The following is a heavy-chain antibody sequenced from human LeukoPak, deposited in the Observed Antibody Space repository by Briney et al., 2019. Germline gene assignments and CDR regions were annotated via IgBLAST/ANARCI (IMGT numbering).Heavy chain of an antibody. D-gene: IGHD5-24*01. CDR3: ARDLLSVDGYNPKGGHYFDY. Sequence: PGGSLRLSCAASRFTFSNYGVNWVRQAPGKGLEWVSYINSRSSTIYYADSVRGRFTISRDNAKNSLYLQMNSLRAEDTAVYYCARDLLSVDGYNPKGGHYFDYWGQGTLVTVSS. J-gene: IGHJ4*02. CDR1: RFTFSNYG. CDR2: INSRSSTI. V-gene: IGHV3-48*01.